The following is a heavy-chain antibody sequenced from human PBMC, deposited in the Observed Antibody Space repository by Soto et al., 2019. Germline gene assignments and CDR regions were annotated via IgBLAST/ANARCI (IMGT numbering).Heavy chain of an antibody. Sequence: QVTLKESGPVLVKPTETITLTCTVSGISVSSARMSVSWIRQPPGKALEWLAHIFSSDAKSYSASLKSRLTISKDTSKSQVVLTMTNMNPVDTATYYCTRIRGWGWLGPDDYWGQGTLVTVSS. CDR1: GISVSSARMS. CDR3: TRIRGWGWLGPDDY. CDR2: IFSSDAK. V-gene: IGHV2-26*01. J-gene: IGHJ4*02. D-gene: IGHD3-10*01.